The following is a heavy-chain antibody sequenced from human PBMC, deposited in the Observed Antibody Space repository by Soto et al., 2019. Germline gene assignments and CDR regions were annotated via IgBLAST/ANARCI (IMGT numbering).Heavy chain of an antibody. CDR3: AKDLRVAAAGPFDY. V-gene: IGHV3-23*01. D-gene: IGHD6-13*01. CDR2: ISGNGADT. Sequence: GGSLRLSCAASGFTFSSYAMSWVRQAPGKGLEWVSAISGNGADTSYADSVRGRFTISRDNSKDTLFLQMNSLRAEDTAVYYCAKDLRVAAAGPFDYWGQGTLVTVSS. J-gene: IGHJ4*02. CDR1: GFTFSSYA.